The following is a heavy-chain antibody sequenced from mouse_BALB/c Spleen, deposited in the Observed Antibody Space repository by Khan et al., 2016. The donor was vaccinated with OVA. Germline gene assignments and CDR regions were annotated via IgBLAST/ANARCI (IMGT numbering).Heavy chain of an antibody. CDR2: INPGSGNP. D-gene: IGHD2-1*01. CDR3: ARGGDGTLAY. V-gene: IGHV1-54*01. CDR1: AYAFTDYL. J-gene: IGHJ3*01. Sequence: QVQLQQSGAELVRPGTSVQVSCKASAYAFTDYLIEWVKQRPGQGLEWIGVINPGSGNPNYNEKFKDRATLTADKSSNTAYMQLSSLTSDDSAVYCCARGGDGTLAYWGQGTPVTVSA.